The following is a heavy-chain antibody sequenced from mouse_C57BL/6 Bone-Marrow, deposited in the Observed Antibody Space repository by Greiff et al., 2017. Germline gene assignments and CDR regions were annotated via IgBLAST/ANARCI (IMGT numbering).Heavy chain of an antibody. D-gene: IGHD1-1*01. CDR1: GYTFTDYN. Sequence: EVKLQESGPELVKPGASVKIPCKASGYTFTDYNMDWVKQSHGKSLEWIGDINPNNGGTIYNQKFKGKATLTVDKSSSTAYMELRSLTSEDTAVYYCARPFYYYGSSSYYLDYWGQGTTLTVSS. CDR2: INPNNGGT. CDR3: ARPFYYYGSSSYYLDY. J-gene: IGHJ2*01. V-gene: IGHV1-18*01.